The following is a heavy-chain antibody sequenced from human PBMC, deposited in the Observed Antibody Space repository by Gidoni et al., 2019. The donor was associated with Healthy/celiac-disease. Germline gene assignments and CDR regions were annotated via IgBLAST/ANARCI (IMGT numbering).Heavy chain of an antibody. D-gene: IGHD6-13*01. J-gene: IGHJ6*02. CDR3: VSSSSWELTYYYYGMDV. V-gene: IGHV3-64D*06. CDR2: ISSNGGST. CDR1: GFTFSSYA. Sequence: EVQLVESGGGLVQPGGSLRLSCSASGFTFSSYAMHWVRQAPGKGLEYVSAISSNGGSTYYADSVKGRFTISRDNSKNTLYLQMSSLRAEDTAVYYCVSSSSWELTYYYYGMDVWGQGTTVTVSS.